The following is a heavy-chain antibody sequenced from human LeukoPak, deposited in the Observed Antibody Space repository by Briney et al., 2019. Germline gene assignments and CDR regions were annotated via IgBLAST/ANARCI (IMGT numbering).Heavy chain of an antibody. V-gene: IGHV4-39*01. D-gene: IGHD1-26*01. CDR3: ARHEYSGSYYGLSWFDP. CDR1: GGSISSSGYY. Sequence: SETLSLTCTVSGGSISSSGYYWGWIRQPPGKGLEWIASIYYSGSTYYNPSLKSRVTISVDTSKNQLSLKLSSLTAADTDVYYCARHEYSGSYYGLSWFDPWGQGTQVTVSS. J-gene: IGHJ5*02. CDR2: IYYSGST.